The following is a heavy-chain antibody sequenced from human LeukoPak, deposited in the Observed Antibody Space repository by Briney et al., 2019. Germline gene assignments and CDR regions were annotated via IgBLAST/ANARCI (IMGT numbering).Heavy chain of an antibody. J-gene: IGHJ4*02. CDR3: AREGGPYRPLDY. Sequence: PSGTLSLTCGVSGGSISSTNWWTWVRQPPGEGLEWIGEVHLSRRTNYNPSLESRVTMSVDMSENHISLKLTSVTAADTAVYYCAREGGPYRPLDYSGQGTLVTAAS. V-gene: IGHV4-4*02. CDR2: VHLSRRT. CDR1: GGSISSTNW.